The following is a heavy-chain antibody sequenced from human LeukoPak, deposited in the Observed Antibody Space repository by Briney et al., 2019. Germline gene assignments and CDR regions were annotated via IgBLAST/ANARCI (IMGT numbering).Heavy chain of an antibody. J-gene: IGHJ4*02. Sequence: GGSLRLSCEASGFTFTTYSMTWVRQAPGKGLEWVSNISSGSSAIFSADALKGRFTISRDDAKNLLYLDMKRLRAEDTAVFYCARGHTALTRHFDFWGQGALVTVSS. CDR2: ISSGSSAI. D-gene: IGHD3-9*01. CDR3: ARGHTALTRHFDF. CDR1: GFTFTTYS. V-gene: IGHV3-21*01.